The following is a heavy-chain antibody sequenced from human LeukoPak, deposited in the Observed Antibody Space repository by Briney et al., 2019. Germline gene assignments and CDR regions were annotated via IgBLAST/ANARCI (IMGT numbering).Heavy chain of an antibody. CDR2: IYYSGST. J-gene: IGHJ6*02. Sequence: MSSETLSLTCTVSGGSISSGGYYWSWIRQHPGKGLEWIGYIYYSGSTYYNPSLKSRVTISVDTSKNQFSLKLSSVTAADTAVYYCAKVSDYYYYYGLDVWGQGTTVTVSS. CDR3: AKVSDYYYYYGLDV. V-gene: IGHV4-31*03. CDR1: GGSISSGGYY. D-gene: IGHD2/OR15-2a*01.